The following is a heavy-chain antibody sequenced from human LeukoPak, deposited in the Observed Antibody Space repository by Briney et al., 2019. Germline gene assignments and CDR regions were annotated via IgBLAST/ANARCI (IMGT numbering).Heavy chain of an antibody. CDR1: GFTFSSSE. Sequence: GGSLRLSCAASGFTFSSSEMNWVRQAPGRGLEWVSYISSSGNTIYYADSVKGRFTISRDNAENSLSLQMNSLGAEDTAVYYWARSGGSYVNSWGQGTLVTVSS. V-gene: IGHV3-48*03. J-gene: IGHJ4*02. CDR2: ISSSGNTI. CDR3: ARSGGSYVNS. D-gene: IGHD1-26*01.